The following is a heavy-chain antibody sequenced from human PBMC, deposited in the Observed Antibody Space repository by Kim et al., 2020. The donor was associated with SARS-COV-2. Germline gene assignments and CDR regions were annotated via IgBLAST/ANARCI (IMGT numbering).Heavy chain of an antibody. CDR3: AKVGGVLGWDY. CDR2: T. D-gene: IGHD2-8*02. J-gene: IGHJ4*02. Sequence: TCYADSVKGRFPISRDNSKNPLYLQRNSLRAEDTAVYYCAKVGGVLGWDYWGQGTLVTVSS. V-gene: IGHV3-23*01.